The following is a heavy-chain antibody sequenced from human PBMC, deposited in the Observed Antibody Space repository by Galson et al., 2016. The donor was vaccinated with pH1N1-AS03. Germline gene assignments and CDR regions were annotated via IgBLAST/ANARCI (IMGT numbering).Heavy chain of an antibody. D-gene: IGHD3-10*01. CDR2: ISSGGNAI. V-gene: IGHV3-21*06. CDR1: GLTFSSSS. CDR3: ARASYFGSGSRAFDY. Sequence: SLRLSCAVSGLTFSSSSMNWVRQAPGKGLEWVASISSGGNAIYYADKLKGRFAVSRGNANNLLFLQMNSLRAEDTAVYYCARASYFGSGSRAFDYWGQGTLVTVSS. J-gene: IGHJ4*02.